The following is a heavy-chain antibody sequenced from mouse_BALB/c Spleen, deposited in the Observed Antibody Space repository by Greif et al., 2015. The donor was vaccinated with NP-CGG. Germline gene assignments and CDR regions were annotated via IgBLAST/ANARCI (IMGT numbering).Heavy chain of an antibody. CDR1: GFAFSSYD. CDR2: ISSGGGST. CDR3: ARYDGYYYYAMDY. D-gene: IGHD2-3*01. J-gene: IGHJ4*01. V-gene: IGHV5-12-1*01. Sequence: EVQVVESGGGLVKPGGSLKLSCAASGFAFSSYDMSWVRQTPEKRLEWVAYISSGGGSTYYPDTVKGRFTISRGNAKNTLYLQMSSLKSEDTAMYYCARYDGYYYYAMDYWGQGTSVTVSS.